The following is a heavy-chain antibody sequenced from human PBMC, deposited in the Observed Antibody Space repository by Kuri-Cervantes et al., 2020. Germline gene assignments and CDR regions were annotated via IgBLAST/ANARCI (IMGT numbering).Heavy chain of an antibody. CDR3: ATESALTTLIRHPYYYYGMDV. CDR2: INPSGGST. J-gene: IGHJ6*02. D-gene: IGHD1-1*01. CDR1: GYTFTSYY. V-gene: IGHV1-46*01. Sequence: ASVKVSCKASGYTFTSYYMHWVRQAPGQGLEWMGIINPSGGSTSYAQKFQGRVTMTRDTSTSTVYMELSSLRSEDTAVYYCATESALTTLIRHPYYYYGMDVWGQGTTVTVSS.